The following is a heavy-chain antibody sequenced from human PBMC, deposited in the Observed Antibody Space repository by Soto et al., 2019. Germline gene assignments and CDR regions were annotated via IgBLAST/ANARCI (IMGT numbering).Heavy chain of an antibody. D-gene: IGHD6-19*01. CDR3: ARESGSGGYPNYYGMDV. Sequence: PGGSLRLSCAASGFTVSGNYMSWVRQAPGKGLEWVSVIYSGGSTYYADSVKGRFTISRDNSKNTLYLQMNSLRAEDTAVYYCARESGSGGYPNYYGMDVWGQGTTVTVSS. CDR1: GFTVSGNY. CDR2: IYSGGST. V-gene: IGHV3-53*01. J-gene: IGHJ6*02.